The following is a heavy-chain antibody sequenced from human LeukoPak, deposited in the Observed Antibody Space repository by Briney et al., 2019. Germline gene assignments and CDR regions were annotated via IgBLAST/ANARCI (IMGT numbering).Heavy chain of an antibody. V-gene: IGHV3-23*01. CDR3: AKRGYYNGVPFYFDF. J-gene: IGHJ4*02. Sequence: PGGSLRLSCVASGITFSSYAMSWVRQAPGKGLEWVSTIGAIGARIFDADSVKGRFTISRDNPKNTLYLQMSSLRADDTAVYYCAKRGYYNGVPFYFDFWGQGTLVTISS. CDR2: IGAIGARI. D-gene: IGHD2-8*01. CDR1: GITFSSYA.